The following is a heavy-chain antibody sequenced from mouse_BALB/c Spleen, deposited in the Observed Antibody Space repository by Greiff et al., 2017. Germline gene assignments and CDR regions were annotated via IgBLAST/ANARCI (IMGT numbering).Heavy chain of an antibody. CDR3: ASPYGNYVDDYYAMDY. J-gene: IGHJ4*01. CDR2: ISSGGSYT. D-gene: IGHD2-10*02. Sequence: EVKLVESGGDLVKPGGSLKLSCAASGFTFSSYGMSWVRQTPDKRLEWVATISSGGSYTYYPDSVKGRFTISRDNAKNTLYLQMSSLKSEDTAMYYCASPYGNYVDDYYAMDYWGQGTSVTVSS. CDR1: GFTFSSYG. V-gene: IGHV5-6*01.